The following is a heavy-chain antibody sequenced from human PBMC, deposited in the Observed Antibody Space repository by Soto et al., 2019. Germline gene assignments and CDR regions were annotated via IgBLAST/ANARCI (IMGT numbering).Heavy chain of an antibody. CDR2: ISYDGSNK. J-gene: IGHJ6*02. Sequence: GSLRLSCAASGFTFSSYAMHWVRQAPGKGLEWVAVISYDGSNKYYADSVKGRFTISRDNSKNTLYLQMNSLRAEDTAVYYCARDQLYCSGGSCYYYGMDVWGQGTTVTVSS. CDR1: GFTFSSYA. V-gene: IGHV3-30*14. CDR3: ARDQLYCSGGSCYYYGMDV. D-gene: IGHD2-15*01.